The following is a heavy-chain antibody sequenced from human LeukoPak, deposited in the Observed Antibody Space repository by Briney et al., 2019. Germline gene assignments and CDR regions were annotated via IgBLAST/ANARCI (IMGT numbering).Heavy chain of an antibody. J-gene: IGHJ4*02. V-gene: IGHV1-2*02. CDR3: ARDRGSSWYVDY. D-gene: IGHD6-13*01. CDR1: RDIFTSYY. Sequence: ASVTVSCKASRDIFTSYYIHWVRQAPGQGLEWMGWINPDSGGTKYAQKFQGRVTMTSDTSISTAYMELTRLRSDDTAVYYCARDRGSSWYVDYWGQGTLVTVSS. CDR2: INPDSGGT.